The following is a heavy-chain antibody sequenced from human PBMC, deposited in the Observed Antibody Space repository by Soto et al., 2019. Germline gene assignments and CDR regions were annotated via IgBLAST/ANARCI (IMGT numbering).Heavy chain of an antibody. Sequence: EVQLVETGGGLIQPGGSLRLSCAASGFTVSSNYMSWVRQAPGKGLEWVSVIYSGGSTYYEDSVKGRFTISRDNSKNTLYLQMNSLRAEDTAVYYCARDTYYYDSSGYTYYYYGMDVWGQGTTVTVSS. J-gene: IGHJ6*02. D-gene: IGHD3-22*01. CDR1: GFTVSSNY. V-gene: IGHV3-53*02. CDR3: ARDTYYYDSSGYTYYYYGMDV. CDR2: IYSGGST.